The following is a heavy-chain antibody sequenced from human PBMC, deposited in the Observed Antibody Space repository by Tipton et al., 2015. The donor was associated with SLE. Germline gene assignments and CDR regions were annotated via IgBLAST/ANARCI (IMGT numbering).Heavy chain of an antibody. D-gene: IGHD4/OR15-4a*01. V-gene: IGHV4-38-2*01. CDR2: IYHSGGA. CDR3: ARGRVTMGFDY. J-gene: IGHJ4*02. CDR1: DSSITSIYS. Sequence: PGLVKPSETLSLTCVVSDSSITSIYSWGWIRQPPGKGLEWIGSIYHSGGAFYSRSLKSRATLSVDTSKNQFSLRLFSVTAADTAVYYCARGRVTMGFDYWGQGIPVTVSS.